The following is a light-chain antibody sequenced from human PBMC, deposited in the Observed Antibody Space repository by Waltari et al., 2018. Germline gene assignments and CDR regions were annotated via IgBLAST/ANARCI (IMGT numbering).Light chain of an antibody. V-gene: IGKV3D-15*01. CDR2: RAS. Sequence: EVVMTQSPATLSVSPGERVYLSCRASQSAKTSLAWYQQTPGQAPRLLIYRASTRAAGVPDRFSGSGSGTEFTLTISSLQSEDSAIYYCQQYNIWPWTFGPGTNVDIK. CDR1: QSAKTS. CDR3: QQYNIWPWT. J-gene: IGKJ1*01.